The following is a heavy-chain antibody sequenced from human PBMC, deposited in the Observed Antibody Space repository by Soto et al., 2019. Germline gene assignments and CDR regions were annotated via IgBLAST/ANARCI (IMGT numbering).Heavy chain of an antibody. Sequence: QVQLVQSGAEVKKPGASVKVSCKASGYTFTSYGISWVRQAPGQGLEWMGWISAYNGNTNYAQKLQGRVTMTTDTSTSTAYMELRSLRSDDTAVYYCARDAPYYYDSSAYYYPNWFDPWGQGTLVTVSS. CDR1: GYTFTSYG. D-gene: IGHD3-22*01. J-gene: IGHJ5*02. V-gene: IGHV1-18*04. CDR3: ARDAPYYYDSSAYYYPNWFDP. CDR2: ISAYNGNT.